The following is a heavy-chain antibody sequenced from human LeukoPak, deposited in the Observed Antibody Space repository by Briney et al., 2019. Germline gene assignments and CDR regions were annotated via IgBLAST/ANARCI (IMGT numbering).Heavy chain of an antibody. J-gene: IGHJ4*02. V-gene: IGHV3-7*01. D-gene: IGHD6-13*01. Sequence: GGSLRLSCAASGFTFSSYEMNWVRQAPGKGLEWVANIKQDGSEKYYVDSVKGRFTISRDNAKNSLYLQMNSLRADDTAVYYCARIGAAGFDYWGQGTLVTVSS. CDR3: ARIGAAGFDY. CDR2: IKQDGSEK. CDR1: GFTFSSYE.